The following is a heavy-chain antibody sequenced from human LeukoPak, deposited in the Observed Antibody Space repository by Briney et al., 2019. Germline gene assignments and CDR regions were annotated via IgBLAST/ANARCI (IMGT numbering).Heavy chain of an antibody. Sequence: GGSLRLSCAASGFTFSSYAMSWVRQAPGKGLEWVSAISGSGGSTYYADSVKGRFTISRDNSKNTLYLQMNSLRAEDTAVYYCAKSTSYGDYGYYYGMDVWGQGTTVTVSS. D-gene: IGHD4-17*01. J-gene: IGHJ6*02. CDR2: ISGSGGST. CDR3: AKSTSYGDYGYYYGMDV. V-gene: IGHV3-23*01. CDR1: GFTFSSYA.